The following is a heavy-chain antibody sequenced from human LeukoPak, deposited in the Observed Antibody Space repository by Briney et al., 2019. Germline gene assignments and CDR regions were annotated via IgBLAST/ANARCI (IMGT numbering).Heavy chain of an antibody. D-gene: IGHD2-15*01. V-gene: IGHV1-69*05. CDR1: GGTFSSYA. CDR3: ASLGVSDIVVVVAATDPEYYYYMDV. J-gene: IGHJ6*03. Sequence: SVKVSCKASGGTFSSYAISWVRQAPGQGLEWMGGIIPIFGTANYAQKFQGRVTITTDESTSTAYMELSSLRPEDAAVYYCASLGVSDIVVVVAATDPEYYYYMDVWGKGTTVTVSS. CDR2: IIPIFGTA.